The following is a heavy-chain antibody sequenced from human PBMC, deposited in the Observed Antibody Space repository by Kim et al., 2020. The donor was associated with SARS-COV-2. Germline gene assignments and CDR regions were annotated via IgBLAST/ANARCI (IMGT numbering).Heavy chain of an antibody. V-gene: IGHV1-69*13. D-gene: IGHD3-22*01. Sequence: SVKVSCKASGGTFSSYAISCVRQAPGQGLEWMGGIIPIFGTANYAQKFQGRVTITADESTSTAYMELSSLRSEDTAVYYCARPYDSSGYSPHYYYYYGMDVWGQGTTVTVSS. J-gene: IGHJ6*02. CDR2: IIPIFGTA. CDR3: ARPYDSSGYSPHYYYYYGMDV. CDR1: GGTFSSYA.